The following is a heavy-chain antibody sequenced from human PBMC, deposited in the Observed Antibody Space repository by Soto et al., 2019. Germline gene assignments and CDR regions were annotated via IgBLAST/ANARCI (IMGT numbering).Heavy chain of an antibody. D-gene: IGHD6-19*01. CDR1: GGTFSSSL. CDR3: ETEAGTYGGVDY. CDR2: LIPDIDIQ. Sequence: QVQLVQSGTEVKKPGSSVKVSCKASGGTFSSSLFSWVRQAPGQRLEWLGRLIPDIDIQHYAQSFQGRVTITADKVTSTVYLELRSPRSEDTAIYYCETEAGTYGGVDYWGQGTLVTVSS. V-gene: IGHV1-69*04. J-gene: IGHJ4*02.